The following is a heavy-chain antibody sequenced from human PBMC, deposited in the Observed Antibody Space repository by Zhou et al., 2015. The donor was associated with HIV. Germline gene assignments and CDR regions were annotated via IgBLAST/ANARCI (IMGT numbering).Heavy chain of an antibody. CDR2: IHPDSGRT. Sequence: QLQLVQSGAEVKKPGASVKVSCKTSGYTFTGYYMNWVRQAPGQGLEWMGRIHPDSGRTNYAQKFQGRVTMTRDTSINTAYMELTSLRSGDTAVYYCAEEAQQRGMDVWGQGTTVTVSS. CDR3: AEEAQQRGMDV. CDR1: GYTFTGYY. J-gene: IGHJ6*02. V-gene: IGHV1-2*06. D-gene: IGHD1/OR15-1a*01.